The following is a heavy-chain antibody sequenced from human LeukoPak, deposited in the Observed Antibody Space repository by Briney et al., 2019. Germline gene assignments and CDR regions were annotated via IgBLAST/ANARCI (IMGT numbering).Heavy chain of an antibody. V-gene: IGHV4-34*01. CDR2: INHSGST. J-gene: IGHJ4*02. Sequence: SETLSLTCAVYGGSFSGYYWSWIRQPPGKGLEWVGEINHSGSTNYNPSLKSRVTISVDTSKNQVSLKLSSVTAADTAVYYCASRDTATGLDWGQGTLVTVSS. CDR3: ASRDTATGLD. CDR1: GGSFSGYY. D-gene: IGHD5-18*01.